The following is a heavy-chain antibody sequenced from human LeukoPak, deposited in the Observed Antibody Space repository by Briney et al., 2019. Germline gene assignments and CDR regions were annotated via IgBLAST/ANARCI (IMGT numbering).Heavy chain of an antibody. J-gene: IGHJ4*02. CDR3: ARDQGYIDY. CDR2: IYYSGST. V-gene: IGHV4-59*01. Sequence: SETLSLTCTVSGGSISSYYWSWIRQPPGKGLEWIGCIYYSGSTNYNPSLKSRVTISVDTSKNQFSLKLSSVTAADTAVYYCARDQGYIDYWGQGTLVTVSS. CDR1: GGSISSYY.